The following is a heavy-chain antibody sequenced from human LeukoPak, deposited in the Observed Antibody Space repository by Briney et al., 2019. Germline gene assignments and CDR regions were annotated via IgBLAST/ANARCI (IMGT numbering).Heavy chain of an antibody. J-gene: IGHJ3*02. V-gene: IGHV1-46*01. Sequence: ASVKVSCKASGYTFTSYYMHWVRQAPGQGLVWMGIINPSGGSTSYAQKFQGRVTMTRDMSTSTVYMELSSLRSEDTAVYYCARVRPAAAGTEVAFDIWGQGTMVTVSS. CDR3: ARVRPAAAGTEVAFDI. CDR2: INPSGGST. CDR1: GYTFTSYY. D-gene: IGHD6-13*01.